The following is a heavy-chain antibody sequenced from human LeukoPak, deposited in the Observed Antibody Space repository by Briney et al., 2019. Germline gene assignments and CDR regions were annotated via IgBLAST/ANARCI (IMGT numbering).Heavy chain of an antibody. CDR2: ISAYNGNT. CDR1: GYTFTSYG. V-gene: IGHV1-18*01. D-gene: IGHD2-15*01. CDR3: ARAGYCSGGSCFSYYFDY. J-gene: IGHJ4*02. Sequence: ASVTVSCKASGYTFTSYGISWVRQAPGQGLEWMGWISAYNGNTNYAQKLQGRVTMTTDTSTSTAYVELRSLRSDDTAVYYCARAGYCSGGSCFSYYFDYWGQGTLVTVSS.